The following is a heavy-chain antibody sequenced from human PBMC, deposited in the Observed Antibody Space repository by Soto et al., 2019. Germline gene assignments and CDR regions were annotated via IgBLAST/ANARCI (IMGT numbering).Heavy chain of an antibody. CDR2: ISYDGSNK. D-gene: IGHD3-10*01. CDR1: GFTFSSYG. V-gene: IGHV3-30*18. CDR3: AKALDRLGDFDL. Sequence: QVQLVESGGGVVQPGRSLRLSCAASGFTFSSYGMHWVRQAPGKGLEWVAVISYDGSNKYYADSVKGRFTISRDNSKNTLYLRMNSLRAEETAGYYCAKALDRLGDFDLWGRGTLVTVSS. J-gene: IGHJ2*01.